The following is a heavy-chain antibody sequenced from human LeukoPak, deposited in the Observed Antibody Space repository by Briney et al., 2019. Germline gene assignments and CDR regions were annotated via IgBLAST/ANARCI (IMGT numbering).Heavy chain of an antibody. V-gene: IGHV4-61*02. Sequence: SQSLSLTCTVSGGSISSGSYYWSWIRPPPGTGREWIGRIYTSGTTNYKPSLRSGVTISVDTSKNQFSLKLSSVTAADTAVYYCARDPVYDILTGYHRYYYYMDVWGKGTTVTVSS. CDR2: IYTSGTT. CDR3: ARDPVYDILTGYHRYYYYMDV. CDR1: GGSISSGSYY. D-gene: IGHD3-9*01. J-gene: IGHJ6*03.